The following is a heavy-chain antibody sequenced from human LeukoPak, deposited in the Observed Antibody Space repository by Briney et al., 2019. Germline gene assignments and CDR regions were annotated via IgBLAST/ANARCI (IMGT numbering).Heavy chain of an antibody. CDR3: ARGSGNARGHYYIDV. Sequence: GGSLRLSCVASGFTFSHYWMSWVRQAPGKGLEWVANIKEDGSIEDYVDSVKGRFTVSRDNAKNSLYLQMNSLRAEDTAVYYCARGSGNARGHYYIDVWGKGTTVTVSS. V-gene: IGHV3-7*01. D-gene: IGHD2-2*01. CDR2: IKEDGSIE. J-gene: IGHJ6*03. CDR1: GFTFSHYW.